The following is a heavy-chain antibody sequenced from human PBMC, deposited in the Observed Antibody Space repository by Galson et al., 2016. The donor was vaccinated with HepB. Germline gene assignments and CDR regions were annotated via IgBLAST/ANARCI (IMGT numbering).Heavy chain of an antibody. D-gene: IGHD1-7*01. CDR1: GDSISSRGYY. CDR2: IYYSGST. CDR3: ARSWELNWYFDL. Sequence: LSLTCTVSGDSISSRGYYWSWIRQHPGKGLEWMGYIYYSGSTFYNPSLKSRVTISIDTSKNQFSLRLSSVTAADTAVYYCARSWELNWYFDLWGRGTLVTVSS. V-gene: IGHV4-31*03. J-gene: IGHJ2*01.